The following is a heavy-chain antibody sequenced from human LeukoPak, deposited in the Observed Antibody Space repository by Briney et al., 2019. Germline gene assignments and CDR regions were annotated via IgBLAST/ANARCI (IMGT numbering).Heavy chain of an antibody. Sequence: GESLNISCKGSGYSFTSYWIGWVRQMPGKGLEWMGIIYPGDSDTRYTPSLQGKVTISAHKSISTAYLQWRSLKASDTAMYCCARQGGGEYYDSSGYYLNYWGQGTMVTVSS. V-gene: IGHV5-51*01. D-gene: IGHD3-22*01. J-gene: IGHJ4*02. CDR2: IYPGDSDT. CDR1: GYSFTSYW. CDR3: ARQGGGEYYDSSGYYLNY.